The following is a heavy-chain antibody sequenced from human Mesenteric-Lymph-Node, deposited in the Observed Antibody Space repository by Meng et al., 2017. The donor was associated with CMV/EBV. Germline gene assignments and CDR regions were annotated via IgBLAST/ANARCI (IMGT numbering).Heavy chain of an antibody. V-gene: IGHV4-38-2*02. CDR3: ARVGATSVDY. D-gene: IGHD1-26*01. J-gene: IGHJ4*02. CDR2: IYYSGNT. CDR1: GYSITSVFY. Sequence: SETLSLTCTVSGYSITSVFYWGWFRQPPGKGLERIGSIYYSGNTYYNPSLKSRVTISVDTSKNQFSLRLNSVTAADTAVYYCARVGATSVDYWGQGTLVTVSS.